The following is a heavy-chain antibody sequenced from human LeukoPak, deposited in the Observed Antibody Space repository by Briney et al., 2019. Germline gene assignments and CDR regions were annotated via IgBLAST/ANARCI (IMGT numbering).Heavy chain of an antibody. CDR1: GFTFSNYA. V-gene: IGHV3-30-3*02. J-gene: IGHJ4*02. CDR3: AKETTAHTSRTLDY. Sequence: GRSLRLSCAASGFTFSNYAMHWVRQAPGKGLEWVSVISYDGSNKYYADSVKGRFTISRDNSKNTLFLQMNSLRAEDTAVYYCAKETTAHTSRTLDYWGQGTLVTVSS. D-gene: IGHD2-2*01. CDR2: ISYDGSNK.